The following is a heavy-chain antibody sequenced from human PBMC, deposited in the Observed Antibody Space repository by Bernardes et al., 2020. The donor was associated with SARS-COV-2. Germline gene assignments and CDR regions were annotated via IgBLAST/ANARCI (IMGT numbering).Heavy chain of an antibody. CDR1: GGSISSYY. J-gene: IGHJ4*02. V-gene: IGHV4-59*01. CDR2: IYYSGST. CDR3: ARGNVDIVATIGLLRNPYYFDY. D-gene: IGHD5-12*01. Sequence: SETLSLTCTVSGGSISSYYWSWIRQPPGKGLEWIGYIYYSGSTNYNPSLKSRVTISVDTSKNQFSLKLSSVTAADTAVYYCARGNVDIVATIGLLRNPYYFDYWGQGTLVTVSS.